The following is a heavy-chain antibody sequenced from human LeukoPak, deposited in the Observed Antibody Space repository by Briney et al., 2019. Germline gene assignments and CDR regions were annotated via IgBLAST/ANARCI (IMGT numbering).Heavy chain of an antibody. CDR2: IYTSGST. J-gene: IGHJ6*03. CDR1: GGSISSGGYS. D-gene: IGHD4-17*01. CDR3: ARVRGDYGEDSYYYYMDV. V-gene: IGHV4-61*02. Sequence: SQTLSLTCAVSGGSISSGGYSWSWIRQPAGKGLEWIGRIYTSGSTNYNPSLKSRVTISVDTSKNQFSLKLSSVTAADTAVYYCARVRGDYGEDSYYYYMDVWGKGTTVTISS.